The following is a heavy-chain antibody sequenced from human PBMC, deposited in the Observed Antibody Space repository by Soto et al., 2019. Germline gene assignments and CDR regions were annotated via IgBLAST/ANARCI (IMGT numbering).Heavy chain of an antibody. Sequence: GGSLRLSCAASVFTFSSYAMTWVRQAPGKGLQWVSAISYDGVGTYYSDSVKGRFTMSRDNSQNTLYLQMNSLRAEDTAIYYCAKLHPAASGSFSGLWGQGTQVTVSS. J-gene: IGHJ1*01. D-gene: IGHD3-10*01. CDR1: VFTFSSYA. V-gene: IGHV3-23*01. CDR3: AKLHPAASGSFSGL. CDR2: ISYDGVGT.